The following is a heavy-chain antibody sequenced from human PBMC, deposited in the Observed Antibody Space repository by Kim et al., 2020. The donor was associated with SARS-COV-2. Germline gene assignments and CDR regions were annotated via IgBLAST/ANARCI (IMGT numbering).Heavy chain of an antibody. V-gene: IGHV4-34*01. J-gene: IGHJ4*01. CDR3: SRAGSQWLVRPIFYYFDY. CDR1: GGSFSGYY. Sequence: SETLSLTCAVYGGSFSGYYLSWIRQPPGKGLEWIGEINHSGSTNYNPSLKSRVTISVDTSKNQFSLKLSSVTAADTAAYYCSRAGSQWLVRPIFYYFDY. D-gene: IGHD6-19*01. CDR2: INHSGST.